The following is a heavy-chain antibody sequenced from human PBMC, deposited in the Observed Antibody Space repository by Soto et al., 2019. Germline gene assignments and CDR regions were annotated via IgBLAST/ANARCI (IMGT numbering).Heavy chain of an antibody. CDR2: IYHSGST. CDR1: GGSISSGIYY. J-gene: IGHJ4*02. D-gene: IGHD6-25*01. CDR3: ARGGYGLFDY. V-gene: IGHV4-30-4*01. Sequence: PSETLSLTCTVSGGSISSGIYYWSWIRQPPGKGLEWIGYIYHSGSTHYNPSLKSRVTISVDTSKNQFSLKLSSVTAADTAVYYCARGGYGLFDYWGQGTLVTVSS.